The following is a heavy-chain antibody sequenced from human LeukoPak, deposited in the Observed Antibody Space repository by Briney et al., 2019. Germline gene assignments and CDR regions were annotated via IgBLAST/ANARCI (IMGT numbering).Heavy chain of an antibody. V-gene: IGHV3-23*01. J-gene: IGHJ5*02. CDR2: ISGSGGST. CDR1: GFTFSSYA. Sequence: PGGSLRLSCAASGFTFSSYAMSWVRQAPGKGLEWVSAISGSGGSTYYADSVKGRFTISRDNSKNTLYLQMNSLRAEDTAVYYCAKEYYYGSGRSNWFDPWGQGTLVTGSS. D-gene: IGHD3-10*01. CDR3: AKEYYYGSGRSNWFDP.